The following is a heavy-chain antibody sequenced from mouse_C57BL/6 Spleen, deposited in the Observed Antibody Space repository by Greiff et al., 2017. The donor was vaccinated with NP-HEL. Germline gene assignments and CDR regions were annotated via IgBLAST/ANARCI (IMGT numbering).Heavy chain of an antibody. D-gene: IGHD2-10*02. Sequence: QVQLQQPGAELVKPGASVKLSCKASGYTFTSYWMQWVKQRPGQGLEWIGEIDPSDSYTNSNQKFKGKATLTVDTSSSAAYVQLSSLTSEDSAVYYCARREDSYGNFFDYWGQGTTLTVSS. CDR3: ARREDSYGNFFDY. J-gene: IGHJ2*01. CDR2: IDPSDSYT. CDR1: GYTFTSYW. V-gene: IGHV1-50*01.